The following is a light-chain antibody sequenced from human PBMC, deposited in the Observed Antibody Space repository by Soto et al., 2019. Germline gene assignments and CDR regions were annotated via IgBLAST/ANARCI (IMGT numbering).Light chain of an antibody. CDR2: DVS. CDR3: SSYTSSSTLVV. Sequence: QSALTQPASVSGSPGQSITISCTGTSSDVGGYNYVSWYQQHPGKAPKLMIYDVSNRPSGFSNRFSGSKSGNTASLTISGLQAEDEADYSCSSYTSSSTLVVFGEGTK. CDR1: SSDVGGYNY. J-gene: IGLJ2*01. V-gene: IGLV2-14*01.